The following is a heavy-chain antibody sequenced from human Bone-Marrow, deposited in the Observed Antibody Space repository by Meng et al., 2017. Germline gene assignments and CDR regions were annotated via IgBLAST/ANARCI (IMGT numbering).Heavy chain of an antibody. CDR3: ARVLRGWGYIDY. D-gene: IGHD3-10*01. CDR1: GFSVSSSY. V-gene: IGHV3-53*01. Sequence: VQLVESGGGLVKPGGSLRLSCAASGFSVSSSYMSWVRQAPGKGPEWVSVIYSGGTTYYADSVKGRFTISRDNSRNTLYLQVNSLRAEDTAVYYCARVLRGWGYIDYWGQGTLVTVSS. J-gene: IGHJ4*02. CDR2: IYSGGTT.